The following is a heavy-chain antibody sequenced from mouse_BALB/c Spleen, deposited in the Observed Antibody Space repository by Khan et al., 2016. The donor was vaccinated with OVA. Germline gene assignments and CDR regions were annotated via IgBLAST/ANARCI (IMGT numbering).Heavy chain of an antibody. CDR2: ISSGGDYI. V-gene: IGHV5-6*01. CDR1: GFTFRSYA. D-gene: IGHD1-1*01. CDR3: TRHNYGPFAY. J-gene: IGHJ3*01. Sequence: EVELVESGGDLVKPGGSLKLSCSASGFTFRSYAMSWVRQTPEKRLEWVATISSGGDYIYYPDTVKGRFTISRDNTKSTLYRQMSILKSEDTAMYYCTRHNYGPFAYWGQGTLVTVSA.